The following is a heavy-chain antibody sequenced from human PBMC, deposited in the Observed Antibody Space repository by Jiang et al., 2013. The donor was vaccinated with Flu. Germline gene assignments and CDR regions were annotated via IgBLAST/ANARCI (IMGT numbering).Heavy chain of an antibody. J-gene: IGHJ4*02. Sequence: QLLESGGGLVQPGGSLRLSCAASGFTFSSNSINWVRQAPGKGLEWVSYISGSSSTMYYADSVKGRFTISRDNAKNSLYLQMNSLRDEDTAVYYCARGTGRGHYFDYWGQGTLVTVSS. CDR1: GFTFSSNS. V-gene: IGHV3-48*02. CDR3: ARGTGRGHYFDY. D-gene: IGHD7-27*01. CDR2: ISGSSSTM.